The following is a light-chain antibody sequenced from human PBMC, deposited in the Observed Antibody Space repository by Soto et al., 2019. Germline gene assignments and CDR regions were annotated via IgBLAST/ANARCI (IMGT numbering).Light chain of an antibody. CDR1: QGISSW. Sequence: DIQVTHSPSSVAASVGCRGNITCRASQGISSWLAWYQQKPGKAPNLLIYAASSLHSGVPSRFSGSGSGKDFTLTISSLQTEDFATYYCQQSYTSPQGFSFGPGTKVDIK. CDR3: QQSYTSPQGFS. V-gene: IGKV1-12*01. CDR2: AAS. J-gene: IGKJ3*01.